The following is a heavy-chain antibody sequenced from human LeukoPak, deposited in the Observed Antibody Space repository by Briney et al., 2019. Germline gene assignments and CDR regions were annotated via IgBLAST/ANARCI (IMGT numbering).Heavy chain of an antibody. CDR3: ARPPGFYYGSGSYYGY. J-gene: IGHJ4*02. D-gene: IGHD3-10*01. CDR2: INPSGGST. Sequence: ASVKVSCKASGYTFTSYYMHWVRQAPGQGLEWMGIINPSGGSTSYAQKFQGRVTMTRDTSTSTVYMELSSLRSEDTAVYYCARPPGFYYGSGSYYGYWGQGTLVTVSS. CDR1: GYTFTSYY. V-gene: IGHV1-46*01.